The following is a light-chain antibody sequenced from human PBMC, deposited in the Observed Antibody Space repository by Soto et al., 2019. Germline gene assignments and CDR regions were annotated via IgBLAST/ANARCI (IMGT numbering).Light chain of an antibody. CDR3: QSYDSSLSTWV. CDR1: SSNIGATYD. J-gene: IGLJ3*02. Sequence: QPVLTQPPSVSGAPGQRVTISCTGSSSNIGATYDVHWYQHLPGTAPKLLIYGNTNRPSGVPDRFSGSKSGTSASLAITGLQAEDETDYYCQSYDSSLSTWVFGGGTKLTVL. CDR2: GNT. V-gene: IGLV1-40*01.